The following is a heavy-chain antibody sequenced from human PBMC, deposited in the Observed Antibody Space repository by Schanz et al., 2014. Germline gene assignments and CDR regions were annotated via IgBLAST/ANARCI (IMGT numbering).Heavy chain of an antibody. CDR1: GFIVSSTY. J-gene: IGHJ6*02. Sequence: EVQLLESGGDLVQPGGSQRLSCAASGFIVSSTYMTWVRQAPGKGLEWVSGITRQGTTYYADFVKGRFSISRDLSSNTLYLQMNSRRAEDTAVYYCARRITGTHHNPYYHGMDVWGQGTTVTVSS. V-gene: IGHV3-66*04. CDR3: ARRITGTHHNPYYHGMDV. D-gene: IGHD1-20*01. CDR2: ITRQGTT.